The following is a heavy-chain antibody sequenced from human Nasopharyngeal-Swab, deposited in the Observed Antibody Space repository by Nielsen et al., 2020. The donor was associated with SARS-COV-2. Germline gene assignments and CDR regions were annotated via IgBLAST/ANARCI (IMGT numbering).Heavy chain of an antibody. V-gene: IGHV1-8*01. D-gene: IGHD3-16*02. J-gene: IGHJ6*02. CDR3: ARGRLSNYYGMDV. Sequence: WVRQAPGQGLEWMGWMNPNSGNTGYAQKFQGRVTMTRNTSISTAYMEPSSLRSEDTAVYYCARGRLSNYYGMDVWGQGTTVTVSS. CDR2: MNPNSGNT.